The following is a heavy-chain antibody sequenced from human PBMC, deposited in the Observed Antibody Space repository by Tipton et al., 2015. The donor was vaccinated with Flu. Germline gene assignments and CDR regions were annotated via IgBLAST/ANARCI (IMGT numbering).Heavy chain of an antibody. CDR3: ARALWIGGYFGY. CDR2: IYHSGST. CDR1: GGSISSGSYS. Sequence: LRLSCAVSGGSISSGSYSWSWIRQPPGKGLEWIGYIYHSGSTYYHPSLKSRVPISVDRSKTQFSLKLRSVTAADTAVYYCARALWIGGYFGYWGQGPLATVSS. D-gene: IGHD3-10*01. J-gene: IGHJ4*02. V-gene: IGHV4-30-2*01.